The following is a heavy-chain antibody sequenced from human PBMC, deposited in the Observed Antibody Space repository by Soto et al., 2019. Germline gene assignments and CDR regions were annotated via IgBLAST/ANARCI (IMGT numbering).Heavy chain of an antibody. CDR3: ARGEWIQDY. J-gene: IGHJ4*02. CDR2: INPNSDGT. V-gene: IGHV1-2*02. D-gene: IGHD5-18*01. CDR1: GYTFTGYY. Sequence: QVQLVQSGAEVKKPGAYVKVSCKASGYTFTGYYMHWVRQAPGQGLEWMGWINPNSDGTNYAQKFQGRVTMTRDTSISTAYMELSRLRSYDTAVYYCARGEWIQDYWGQGTLVTVSS.